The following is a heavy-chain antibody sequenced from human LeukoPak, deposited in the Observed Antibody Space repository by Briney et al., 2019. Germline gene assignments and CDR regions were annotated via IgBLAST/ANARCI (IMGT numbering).Heavy chain of an antibody. CDR2: INPNSGGT. V-gene: IGHV1-2*02. CDR1: GYTFTGYY. CDR3: ARAWDIVVVVAAIPFDY. Sequence: ASVKVSCKASGYTFTGYYIHWVRQAPGQGLEWMGWINPNSGGTNYAQKFQGRVTMTRDTSISTAYMELSRLRSDDTAVYYCARAWDIVVVVAAIPFDYWGQGTLVTVSS. J-gene: IGHJ4*02. D-gene: IGHD2-15*01.